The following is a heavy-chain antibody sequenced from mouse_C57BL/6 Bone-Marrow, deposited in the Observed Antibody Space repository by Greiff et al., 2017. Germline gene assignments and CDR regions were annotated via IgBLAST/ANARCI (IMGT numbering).Heavy chain of an antibody. CDR1: GFNIKNDY. CDR3: TTEDDGYFLFAY. V-gene: IGHV14-4*01. Sequence: EVQLQQSGAELVRPGASVKLSCTASGFNIKNDYMHWVKQRPEQGLEWIGWIDPENGDTEYASKFQGKATITAATSSNTAYLQLSSLTSEDTAVYYCTTEDDGYFLFAYWGQGTLVTVSA. CDR2: IDPENGDT. D-gene: IGHD2-3*01. J-gene: IGHJ3*01.